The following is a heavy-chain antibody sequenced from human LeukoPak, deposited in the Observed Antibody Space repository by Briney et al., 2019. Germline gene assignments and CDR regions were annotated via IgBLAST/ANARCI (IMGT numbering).Heavy chain of an antibody. J-gene: IGHJ4*02. CDR1: GXTFSSYS. CDR2: ITSSGGFI. V-gene: IGHV3-21*01. D-gene: IGHD6-19*01. Sequence: GGSLRLSCAASGXTFSSYSMNWVRQAPGQGLEWVSSITSSGGFISYADSLKGRFNISRENAKNSLYLQMNSLRAEDTAVYYCARQSGWSFDYWGQGTLVTVSS. CDR3: ARQSGWSFDY.